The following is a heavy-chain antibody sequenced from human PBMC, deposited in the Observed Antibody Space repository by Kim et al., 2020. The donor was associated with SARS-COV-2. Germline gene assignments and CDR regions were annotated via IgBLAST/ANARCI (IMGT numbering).Heavy chain of an antibody. V-gene: IGHV3-73*01. CDR3: IRPYGNADY. J-gene: IGHJ4*01. Sequence: GGSLRLSCEASGYIFSGSSIHWVRQASGKGLEWLGRIRSRANNFATESAASVKGRFTFTRDDSKNTAYVQMDALKTEDTAVYFCIRPYGNADYWGRGTQVIVSS. CDR1: GYIFSGSS. CDR2: IRSRANNFAT. D-gene: IGHD3-10*01.